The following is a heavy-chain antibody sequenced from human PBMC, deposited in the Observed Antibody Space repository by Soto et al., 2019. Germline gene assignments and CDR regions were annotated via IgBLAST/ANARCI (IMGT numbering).Heavy chain of an antibody. J-gene: IGHJ4*02. CDR2: VSGTGGST. V-gene: IGHV3-23*01. Sequence: EVQLLESGRGLVQPGGSLRLSCAASGFTFSSYAMSWVRQAPRKGLEWVSAVSGTGGSTYYADSVKGRFTNSRDNSKNTLHLQMNSLGAEDTAVYYCAKVKWDEVWVVSGMALCFYYRGQGTLVTVSS. D-gene: IGHD3-16*01. CDR1: GFTFSSYA. CDR3: AKVKWDEVWVVSGMALCFYY.